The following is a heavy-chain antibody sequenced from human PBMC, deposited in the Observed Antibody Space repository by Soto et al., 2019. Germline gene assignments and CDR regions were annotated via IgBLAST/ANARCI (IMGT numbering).Heavy chain of an antibody. D-gene: IGHD6-19*01. V-gene: IGHV5-10-1*01. CDR3: ARHSYTSAANYDHHYGMAV. J-gene: IGHJ6*02. CDR1: GYSFTSYW. CDR2: IDPRDSYT. Sequence: PGESLKISCKGSGYSFTSYWISWVRQMPGEGLEWMGKIDPRDSYTKYSPSFQGHVTISVEKSISTAYLQWSSLKASDTAIYYCARHSYTSAANYDHHYGMAVWGQGTTVTVSS.